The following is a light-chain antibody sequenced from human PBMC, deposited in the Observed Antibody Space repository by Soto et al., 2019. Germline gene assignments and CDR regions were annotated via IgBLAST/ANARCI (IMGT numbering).Light chain of an antibody. J-gene: IGKJ1*01. CDR1: QSVSSSD. CDR2: GAS. V-gene: IGKV3-20*01. Sequence: IVMTQSPATLSVSPGEMATLSFRASQSVSSSDLAWYQQKPGQAPRLLISGASGRATGIPDRFSASGSGTDFTLTISRLEPGDSAVFYCHLYGASPPTFGQGTKVDIK. CDR3: HLYGASPPT.